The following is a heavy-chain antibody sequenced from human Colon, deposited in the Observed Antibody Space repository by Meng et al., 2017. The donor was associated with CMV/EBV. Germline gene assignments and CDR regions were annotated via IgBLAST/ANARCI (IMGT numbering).Heavy chain of an antibody. J-gene: IGHJ6*02. V-gene: IGHV3-30*02. CDR3: AKDSTVTTRLGSSYGMDV. CDR2: IRYDGSDK. Sequence: GESLKISCAGSGFTFSDYGIHWVCQTLGEGLEWVAFIRYDGSDKYYAVSVKGRFTMFRENFKNTVYLQMSSLRGDDTAVYYCAKDSTVTTRLGSSYGMDVWGQGTTVTVSS. CDR1: GFTFSDYG. D-gene: IGHD4-17*01.